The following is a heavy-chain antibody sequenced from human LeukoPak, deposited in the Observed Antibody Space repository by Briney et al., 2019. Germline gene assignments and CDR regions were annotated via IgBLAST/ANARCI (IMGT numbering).Heavy chain of an antibody. Sequence: GASVKVSCKASGYTFTSYYIHWVREAPGHGLEWMGYIHPNSGGTTYAQKFQGRVTMTRGISISTAYMDLSSLGSDDAAFYYCARQRYGDFTLGADYWGQGTLVTVSS. CDR1: GYTFTSYY. D-gene: IGHD4-17*01. J-gene: IGHJ4*02. CDR3: ARQRYGDFTLGADY. CDR2: IHPNSGGT. V-gene: IGHV1-2*02.